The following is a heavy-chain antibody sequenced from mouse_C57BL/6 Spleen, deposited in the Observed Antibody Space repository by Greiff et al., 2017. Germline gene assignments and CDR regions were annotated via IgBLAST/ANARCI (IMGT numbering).Heavy chain of an antibody. CDR3: ARVVWAHYAMDY. CDR1: GYSIPSGYY. J-gene: IGHJ4*01. V-gene: IGHV3-6*01. CDR2: ISYDGSN. Sequence: EVQRVESGPGLVKPSQSLSLTCSVTGYSIPSGYYWNWIRQFPGNKLGWMGYISYDGSNNYNPTLKNRISITRYTSQNQFFLKLNSVTTEDTAAYYCARVVWAHYAMDYWGQGTSVTVSS.